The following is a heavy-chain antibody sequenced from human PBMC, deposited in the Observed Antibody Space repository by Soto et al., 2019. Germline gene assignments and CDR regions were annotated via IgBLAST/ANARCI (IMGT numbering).Heavy chain of an antibody. D-gene: IGHD3-10*01. CDR3: AKDLYYYGSGSGPRNFDY. J-gene: IGHJ4*02. CDR1: GFTFSSYA. CDR2: ISVSGGST. V-gene: IGHV3-23*01. Sequence: GGSLRLSCAASGFTFSSYAMSWVRQAPGKGLEWVSAISVSGGSTYYADSVKGRFTISRDNSKNTLYLQMNSLRAEDTAVYYCAKDLYYYGSGSGPRNFDYWGQGTLVTVSS.